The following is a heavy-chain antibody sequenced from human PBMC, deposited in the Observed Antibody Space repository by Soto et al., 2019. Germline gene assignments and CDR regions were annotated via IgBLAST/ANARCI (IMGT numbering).Heavy chain of an antibody. CDR1: GFTFSSYA. CDR3: AKSIASDYGDYFGRQDYYYYGMDV. Sequence: GGSLRLSCAASGFTFSSYAMSWVRQAPGKGLEWVSAISGSGGSTYYADSVKGRFTISRDNSKNTLYLQMNSLRAEDTAVYYCAKSIASDYGDYFGRQDYYYYGMDVWGQGTTVTVSS. V-gene: IGHV3-23*01. D-gene: IGHD4-17*01. J-gene: IGHJ6*02. CDR2: ISGSGGST.